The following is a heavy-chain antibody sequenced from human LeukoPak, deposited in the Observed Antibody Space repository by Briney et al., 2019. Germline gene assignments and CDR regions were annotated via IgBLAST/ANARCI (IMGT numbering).Heavy chain of an antibody. CDR2: INNAGSST. V-gene: IGHV3-74*01. Sequence: GSLRHSCVDPVFTLTSYRMYSVREVPGNGLVWVSRINNAGSSTNYADSVKGRFTISRDNAKNTLYLQMSSLRAEDTAVYFCARAYGMDVWGQGTTVTVSS. J-gene: IGHJ6*02. CDR1: VFTLTSYR. CDR3: ARAYGMDV.